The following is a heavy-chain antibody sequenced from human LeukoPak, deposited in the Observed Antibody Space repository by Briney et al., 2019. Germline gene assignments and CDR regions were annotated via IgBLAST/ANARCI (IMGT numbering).Heavy chain of an antibody. Sequence: ASVKVSCKASGGTFSSYAISWVRQAPGQGLEWMGWISAYNGNTNYAQKLQGRVTMTTDTSTSTAYMELRSLRSDDTAVYYCASQVVGDAFDIWGQGTMVTVSS. J-gene: IGHJ3*02. CDR3: ASQVVGDAFDI. CDR1: GGTFSSYA. D-gene: IGHD1-26*01. V-gene: IGHV1-18*01. CDR2: ISAYNGNT.